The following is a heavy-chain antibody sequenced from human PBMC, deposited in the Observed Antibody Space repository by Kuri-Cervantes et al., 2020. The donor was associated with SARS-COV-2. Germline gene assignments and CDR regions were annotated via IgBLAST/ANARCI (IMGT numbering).Heavy chain of an antibody. Sequence: GESLKISCPTSGFIFSDYGMHWVRQAPGKGLEWVAVIWSDGSNKYYADSVKGRFTISRDNSKNTLYLQMNSLRAEDTAVYYCATDRVGVHDNWGQGTLVTVSS. D-gene: IGHD2-21*01. CDR3: ATDRVGVHDN. J-gene: IGHJ4*02. CDR2: IWSDGSNK. V-gene: IGHV3-30*02. CDR1: GFIFSDYG.